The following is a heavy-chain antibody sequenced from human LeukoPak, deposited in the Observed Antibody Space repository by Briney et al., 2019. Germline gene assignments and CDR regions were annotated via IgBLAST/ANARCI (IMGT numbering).Heavy chain of an antibody. CDR3: AREGPEIYSSGWLLPYYYYYMDV. D-gene: IGHD6-19*01. V-gene: IGHV3-7*01. J-gene: IGHJ6*03. CDR2: IKQDRSEK. Sequence: GGSLRLSCAASGFTFSSYWMSWVRQAPGKGPEWVANIKQDRSEKYYVDSVKGRFTTSRDNAKNSLYLQMNSLRAEDTAVYYCAREGPEIYSSGWLLPYYYYYMDVSGKGTTVTVSS. CDR1: GFTFSSYW.